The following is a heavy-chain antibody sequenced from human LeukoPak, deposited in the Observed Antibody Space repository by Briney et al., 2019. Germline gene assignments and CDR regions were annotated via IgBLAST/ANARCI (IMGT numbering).Heavy chain of an antibody. J-gene: IGHJ4*02. D-gene: IGHD3-22*01. CDR2: NSYSGST. Sequence: SETLSLTCSVSGVLLNGFYWSWIRQPPGKGAQWIVYNSYSGSTKYNPDLKSRVTMSADTSKNQFSLELSSVTAADTAVYYCARRHRDCSGDYCFLLDYWGQGTLVTVSS. CDR1: GVLLNGFY. V-gene: IGHV4-59*08. CDR3: ARRHRDCSGDYCFLLDY.